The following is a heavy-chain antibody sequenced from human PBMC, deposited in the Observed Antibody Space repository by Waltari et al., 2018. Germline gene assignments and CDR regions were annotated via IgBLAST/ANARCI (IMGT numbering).Heavy chain of an antibody. D-gene: IGHD3-3*01. J-gene: IGHJ4*02. CDR1: GFTVSDGY. CDR2: IHSGGST. CDR3: ARGPYNFWSGYSFEY. V-gene: IGHV3-53*02. Sequence: EVQLVETGGGLIQPGGSLCLSCAASGFTVSDGYMTGVRQAPGKGLEWVSLIHSGGSTFYADSVKGRFTISRDYSKNTLYLQMNSLRAEDSALYYCARGPYNFWSGYSFEYWGQGTLVTVSS.